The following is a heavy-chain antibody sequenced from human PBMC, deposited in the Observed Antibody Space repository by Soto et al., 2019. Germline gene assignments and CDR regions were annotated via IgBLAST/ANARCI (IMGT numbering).Heavy chain of an antibody. Sequence: PSETLSLTCTVSGGSVSSGSYYWSWIRQPPGKGLEWIGYIYYSGSTNYNPSLKSRVTISVDTSKNQFSLKLSSVTAADTAVYYCARAMFGGVGRSVNWFDPWGQGTLVTVYS. J-gene: IGHJ5*02. CDR3: ARAMFGGVGRSVNWFDP. D-gene: IGHD3-3*02. CDR1: GGSVSSGSYY. V-gene: IGHV4-61*01. CDR2: IYYSGST.